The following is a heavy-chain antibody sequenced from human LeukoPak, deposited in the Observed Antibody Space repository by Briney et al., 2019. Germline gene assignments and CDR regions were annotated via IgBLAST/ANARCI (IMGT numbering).Heavy chain of an antibody. CDR1: GYTFTSNY. V-gene: IGHV1-46*01. CDR2: INPSGAST. Sequence: ASVKVSCKASGYTFTSNYIHWVRQAPGQGLEWMGIINPSGASTIYAQKFQGRVTMTEDTSTDTAYMELSSLRSEDTAVYYCATGTPRWAARFQNVGGGAFDIWGQGTMVTVSS. J-gene: IGHJ3*02. D-gene: IGHD3-10*01. CDR3: ATGTPRWAARFQNVGGGAFDI.